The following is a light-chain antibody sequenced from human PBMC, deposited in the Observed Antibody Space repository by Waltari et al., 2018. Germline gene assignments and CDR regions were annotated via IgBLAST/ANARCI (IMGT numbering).Light chain of an antibody. J-gene: IGLJ1*01. CDR3: QTWDSNNAAV. Sequence: SSELMQPPSVSVSPGQTADITCSGDKLGNKYACWYQQKAGQYPILVSYQDNRRPSGIPERFSCSNSENIATLTISGSQAVDEADYYCQTWDSNNAAVFGTGTKVTVL. CDR2: QDN. V-gene: IGLV3-1*01. CDR1: KLGNKY.